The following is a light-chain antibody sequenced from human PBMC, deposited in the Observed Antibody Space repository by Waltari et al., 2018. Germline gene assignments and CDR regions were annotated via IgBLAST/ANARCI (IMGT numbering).Light chain of an antibody. CDR3: QHYVRLPAT. J-gene: IGKJ1*01. CDR1: QSVTRAL. V-gene: IGKV3-20*01. Sequence: CRASQSVTRALAWYQQKPGQAPRLLSYGASNRATGIPDRFSGSGSGSDFSLTISRLEPEDVAVYYCQHYVRLPATFGQGTKVEIK. CDR2: GAS.